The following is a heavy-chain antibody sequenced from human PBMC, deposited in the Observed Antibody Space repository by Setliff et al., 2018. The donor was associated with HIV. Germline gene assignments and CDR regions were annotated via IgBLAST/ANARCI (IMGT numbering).Heavy chain of an antibody. V-gene: IGHV3-48*03. CDR2: ISSSGTTI. J-gene: IGHJ4*02. D-gene: IGHD6-19*01. CDR1: GFTSSTYE. CDR3: AREAGSSGRAGYFDY. Sequence: PGGSLRLSCVVSGFTSSTYEVNWVRQAPGKGLEWVSCISSSGTTISYADSVKGRFTISRDTSKNTLDLQMDSLRPDDTAVYYCAREAGSSGRAGYFDYWGQGTLVTVS.